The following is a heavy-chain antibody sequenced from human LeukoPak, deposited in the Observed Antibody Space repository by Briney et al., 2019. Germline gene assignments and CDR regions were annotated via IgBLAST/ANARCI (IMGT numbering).Heavy chain of an antibody. J-gene: IGHJ6*02. CDR2: IYPGDSDT. Sequence: GESLEIPFKGSGYQLNNYWNGWVRPMPGKGLEWMGIIYPGDSDTRYATSLQGQVTISADKSNSTVYLQLSSLKDSDTAMYYCARHVSGGYYNPVLDGWGQGTTVTVSS. V-gene: IGHV5-51*01. D-gene: IGHD3-10*01. CDR1: GYQLNNYW. CDR3: ARHVSGGYYNPVLDG.